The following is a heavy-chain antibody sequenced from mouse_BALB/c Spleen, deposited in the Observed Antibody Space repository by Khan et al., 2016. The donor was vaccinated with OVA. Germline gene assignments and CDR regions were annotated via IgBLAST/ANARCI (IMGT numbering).Heavy chain of an antibody. CDR3: ARAGYGGFAY. J-gene: IGHJ3*01. D-gene: IGHD3-2*02. V-gene: IGHV1-81*01. CDR2: IYPGSGYT. CDR1: GYTFTDFR. Sequence: VQLQESGPELVKPGASVRMSCNASGYTFTDFRISWVKQRAGQGLEWIGEIYPGSGYTYYNEKFKGKATLTSDRSSNTAYMELSSLTSADSAVDYCARAGYGGFAYWGQGTLVTVSA.